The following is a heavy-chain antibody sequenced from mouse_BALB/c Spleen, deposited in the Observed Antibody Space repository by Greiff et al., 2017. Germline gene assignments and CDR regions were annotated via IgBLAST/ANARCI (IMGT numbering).Heavy chain of an antibody. D-gene: IGHD2-2*01. CDR1: GFTFSSYT. CDR2: ISSGGGNT. V-gene: IGHV5-9*03. J-gene: IGHJ1*01. Sequence: DVKLVESGGGLVKPGGSLKLSCAASGFTFSSYTMSWVRQTPEKRLEWVATISSGGGNTYYPDSVKGRFTISRDNAKNNLYLQMSSLRSEDTALYYCALYGYDVGYFDVWGAGTTVTVSS. CDR3: ALYGYDVGYFDV.